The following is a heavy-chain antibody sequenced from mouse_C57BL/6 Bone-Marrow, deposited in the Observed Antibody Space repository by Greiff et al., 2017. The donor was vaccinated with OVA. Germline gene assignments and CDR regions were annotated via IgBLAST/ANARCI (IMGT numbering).Heavy chain of an antibody. J-gene: IGHJ1*03. D-gene: IGHD1-1*01. CDR2: ISYSGST. Sequence: VQLKESGPGMVKPSQSLSLTCTVTGYSITSGYDWHWIRHFPGNKLEWMGYISYSGSTNYNPSLKSRISITHDTSKNHFFLKLNSVTTEDTATYYCARDQIYYYGSSYDWYFDVWGTGTTVTVSS. CDR3: ARDQIYYYGSSYDWYFDV. CDR1: GYSITSGYD. V-gene: IGHV3-1*01.